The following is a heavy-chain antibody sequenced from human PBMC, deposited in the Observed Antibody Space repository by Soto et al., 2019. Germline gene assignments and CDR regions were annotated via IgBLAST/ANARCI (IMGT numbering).Heavy chain of an antibody. J-gene: IGHJ4*02. V-gene: IGHV3-13*01. CDR2: IGTAGDT. CDR3: ARVYYDILTGSYYFDY. CDR1: GFTFSSYD. D-gene: IGHD3-9*01. Sequence: HGGSLRLSCAASGFTFSSYDMHWVRQATGKGLEWVSAIGTAGDTYYPGSVKGRFTISRENAKNSLYLQMNSLRAGDTAVYYCARVYYDILTGSYYFDYWGQGTLVTVSS.